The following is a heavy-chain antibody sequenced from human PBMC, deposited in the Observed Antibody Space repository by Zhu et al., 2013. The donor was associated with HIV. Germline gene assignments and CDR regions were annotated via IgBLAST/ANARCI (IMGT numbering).Heavy chain of an antibody. CDR1: GYTFTGYY. D-gene: IGHD3-22*01. J-gene: IGHJ1*01. Sequence: QVQLVQSGAAVKKSGASVKVSCKASGYTFTGYYMHWVRQAPGQGLEWMGWINPNSGDTNYAQKFQGRVTMTRDTSISTVYMEVSRLKSDDTALYYCARDSRGLGSSAYYYFQHWGRGTPGSPSPQ. V-gene: IGHV1-2*02. CDR3: ARDSRGLGSSAYYYFQH. CDR2: INPNSGDT.